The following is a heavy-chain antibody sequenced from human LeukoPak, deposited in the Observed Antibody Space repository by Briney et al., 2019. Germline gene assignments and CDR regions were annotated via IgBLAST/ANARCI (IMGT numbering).Heavy chain of an antibody. V-gene: IGHV4-30-2*01. CDR3: ARASDFWSGYYFDY. CDR1: GGSISSGGYY. J-gene: IGHJ4*02. CDR2: IYHSGST. D-gene: IGHD3-3*01. Sequence: SETLSLTCTVSGGSISSGGYYWSWIRQPPGKGLEWIGYIYHSGSTYYNPSLKSRVTISVDTSKNQFSLKLSSVTAADTAVYYCARASDFWSGYYFDYWGQGTLVTVSS.